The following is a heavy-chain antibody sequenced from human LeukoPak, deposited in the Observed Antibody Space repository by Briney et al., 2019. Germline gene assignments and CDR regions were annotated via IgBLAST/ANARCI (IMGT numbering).Heavy chain of an antibody. D-gene: IGHD3-9*01. CDR3: ARANHYDILTGYSDDAVDI. V-gene: IGHV1-46*01. CDR2: INPSGGST. J-gene: IGHJ3*02. Sequence: ASVKVSCKASGYTFTSYYMHWVRQAPGQGLEWMGIINPSGGSTSYAQKFQGRVTMTRDTSTSTVYMELSSLRSEDTAVYYCARANHYDILTGYSDDAVDIWGQGTMVTVSS. CDR1: GYTFTSYY.